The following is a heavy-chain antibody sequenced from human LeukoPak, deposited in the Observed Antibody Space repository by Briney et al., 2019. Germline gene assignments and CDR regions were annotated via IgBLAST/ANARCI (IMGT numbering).Heavy chain of an antibody. CDR1: GFTVSSNY. V-gene: IGHV3-66*02. D-gene: IGHD6-13*01. CDR3: ARGTYSSSWYVYYFDY. Sequence: PGGSLRLSCAASGFTVSSNYMSWVRQAPGKGLEWVSVIYSGGSTYYADSVKGRLTISRDNSKNTLYLQMNSLRAEDTAVYYCARGTYSSSWYVYYFDYWGQGTLVTVSS. CDR2: IYSGGST. J-gene: IGHJ4*02.